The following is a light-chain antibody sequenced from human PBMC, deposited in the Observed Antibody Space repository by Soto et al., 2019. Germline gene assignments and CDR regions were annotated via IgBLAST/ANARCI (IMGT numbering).Light chain of an antibody. CDR2: YDT. CDR3: QVWDSSSNRVV. V-gene: IGLV3-21*04. Sequence: SYELTQPPSLSVAPGETARITCGGYNIGSKTVDWYQQKPGQAPVLVIFYDTDRPSGIPERFSGSNSGNTATLTINRVEVGDEADYYCQVWDSSSNRVVFGGGTKVTVL. J-gene: IGLJ2*01. CDR1: NIGSKT.